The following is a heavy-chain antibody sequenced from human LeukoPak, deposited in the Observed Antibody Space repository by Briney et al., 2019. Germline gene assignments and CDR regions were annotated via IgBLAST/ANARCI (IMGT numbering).Heavy chain of an antibody. J-gene: IGHJ4*02. CDR2: ISSDGSST. D-gene: IGHD3-22*01. Sequence: GGSLRLSCAASGFTFSDYWMHWVRQAPGKGLVWVSRISSDGSSTSYADSVKGRFTVSRDNAKNTLYLQMNSLRAEDTAVYYCLRMGSSAYTLIWGQGTLVTVSS. V-gene: IGHV3-74*01. CDR1: GFTFSDYW. CDR3: LRMGSSAYTLI.